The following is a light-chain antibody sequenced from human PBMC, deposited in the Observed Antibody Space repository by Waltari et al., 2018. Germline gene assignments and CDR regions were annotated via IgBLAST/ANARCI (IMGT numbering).Light chain of an antibody. J-gene: IGKJ1*01. V-gene: IGKV1-8*01. Sequence: AIRTAQSPSAFAASTGDRAATTCRASHGISSYLAWYQLKPGKAPKLLIYAASTLQSGVPSMFSGSGSGTDVTLTISCLQSEDFATYYCQQYYSYPRTFGQGTKVEIK. CDR1: HGISSY. CDR2: AAS. CDR3: QQYYSYPRT.